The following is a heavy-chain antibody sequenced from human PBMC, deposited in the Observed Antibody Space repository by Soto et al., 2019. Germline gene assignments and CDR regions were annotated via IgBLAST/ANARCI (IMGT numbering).Heavy chain of an antibody. Sequence: PGGSLRLSCAASGFTFRNNVSSWVRQALGKGLDWVSGITGSGRDTYYADSVKGRFTISRDNSKNMVFLQMNSLRAEDTALYYCAKNGLDNSPSAIDSWGPGTLVTVSS. D-gene: IGHD2-8*01. CDR1: GFTFRNNV. J-gene: IGHJ4*02. CDR3: AKNGLDNSPSAIDS. CDR2: ITGSGRDT. V-gene: IGHV3-23*01.